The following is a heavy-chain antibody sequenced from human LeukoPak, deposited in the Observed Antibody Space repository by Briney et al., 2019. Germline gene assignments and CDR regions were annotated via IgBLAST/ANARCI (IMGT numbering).Heavy chain of an antibody. D-gene: IGHD3-3*01. V-gene: IGHV3-7*03. Sequence: GGSLRLSCAASGFTFSSYWMSWVRQAPGKGLEWVANIKEDGSEIFSVDSVKGRFTVSRDNAKNSLYLQMDSLRAEDTAIYYCAREIITTPGYWGQGTLVTVSS. CDR3: AREIITTPGY. J-gene: IGHJ4*02. CDR1: GFTFSSYW. CDR2: IKEDGSEI.